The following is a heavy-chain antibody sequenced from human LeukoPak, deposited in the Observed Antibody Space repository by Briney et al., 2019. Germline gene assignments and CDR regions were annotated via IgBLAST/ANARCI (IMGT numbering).Heavy chain of an antibody. D-gene: IGHD3-10*02. V-gene: IGHV1-2*02. CDR1: GYTLTELS. CDR3: ARGQMFGELLGY. Sequence: ASVKVSCKVSGYTLTELSMHWVRQAPGQGLEWMGWINPNSGGTNYAQKFQGRVTMTRDTSISTAYMELSRLRSDGTAVYYCARGQMFGELLGYWGQGTLVTVSS. J-gene: IGHJ4*02. CDR2: INPNSGGT.